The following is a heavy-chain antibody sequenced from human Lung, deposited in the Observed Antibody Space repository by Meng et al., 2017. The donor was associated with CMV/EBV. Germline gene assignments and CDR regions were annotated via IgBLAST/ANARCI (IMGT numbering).Heavy chain of an antibody. D-gene: IGHD1-26*01. CDR2: INTGSGST. Sequence: ASXXVSXKASGYTFTNYFMHWVRQGPGQGLEWMGVINTGSGSTNYAQKFQGRVSMTRDTSTSTVYMEVSSLRSEDTAVYFCARDSSGSYYGAFDILGRGPMVTVSS. CDR1: GYTFTNYF. J-gene: IGHJ3*02. V-gene: IGHV1-46*01. CDR3: ARDSSGSYYGAFDI.